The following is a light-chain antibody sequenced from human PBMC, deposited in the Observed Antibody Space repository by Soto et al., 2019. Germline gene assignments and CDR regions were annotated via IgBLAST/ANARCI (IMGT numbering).Light chain of an antibody. V-gene: IGKV1-5*03. Sequence: DIQMTQSPSTLSASVGDRVAITCRASQSISTWLAWYQQKSGKAPKLLIYKASTLERGVPSRFSGSGSGTEFTLTISSLQPDDFATYYCQQYNSFSRTFGQGTKLEIK. J-gene: IGKJ2*01. CDR3: QQYNSFSRT. CDR1: QSISTW. CDR2: KAS.